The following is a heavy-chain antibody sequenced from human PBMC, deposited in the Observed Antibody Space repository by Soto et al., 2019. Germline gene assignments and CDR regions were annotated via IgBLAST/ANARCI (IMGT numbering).Heavy chain of an antibody. D-gene: IGHD6-13*01. CDR1: GFTFSRHG. V-gene: IGHV3-23*01. CDR3: AKVDVSTAGSFDY. Sequence: VGALRLSCVASGFTFSRHGLSWVRQAPGKGLEWVSTINPSGDSTFYADSVKGRFTISRDNSKNTVYLQMNSLSVGDTAVYLCAKVDVSTAGSFDYWGQGALVTVSS. CDR2: INPSGDST. J-gene: IGHJ4*02.